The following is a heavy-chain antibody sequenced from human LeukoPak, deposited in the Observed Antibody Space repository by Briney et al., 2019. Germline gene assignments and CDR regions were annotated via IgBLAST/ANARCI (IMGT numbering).Heavy chain of an antibody. CDR2: MNPNSGNT. J-gene: IGHJ4*02. CDR3: ARGIN. CDR1: GGTFSSYA. Sequence: ASVKVSCKASGGTFSSYAISWVRQAPGQGLEWMGWMNPNSGNTGYAQKLQGRVTLTSDTSITTAYMELTSLKFEDTAVYYCARGINWGQGTLVTVSS. V-gene: IGHV1-8*02.